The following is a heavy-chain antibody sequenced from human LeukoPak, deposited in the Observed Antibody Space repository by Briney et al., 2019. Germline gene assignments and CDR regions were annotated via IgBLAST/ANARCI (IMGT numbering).Heavy chain of an antibody. CDR3: ANRHSSGYYSPFDY. V-gene: IGHV1-69*13. J-gene: IGHJ4*02. CDR2: IIPIFGTA. Sequence: ASVKVSCKASGGTFISYAISWVRQAPGQGLEWMGGIIPIFGTANYAQKLQGRVTTTADESTSTAYMELSSLRSEDTAVYYCANRHSSGYYSPFDYWGQGTLVTVSS. CDR1: GGTFISYA. D-gene: IGHD3-22*01.